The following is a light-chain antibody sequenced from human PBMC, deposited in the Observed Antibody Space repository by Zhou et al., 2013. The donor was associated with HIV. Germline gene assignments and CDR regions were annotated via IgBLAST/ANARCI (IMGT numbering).Light chain of an antibody. J-gene: IGKJ1*01. CDR2: KAS. V-gene: IGKV1-17*01. CDR1: QGIRND. Sequence: DIQMTQSPSSLSASVGDRVTITCRASQGIRNDLGWYQQKPGKAPNLLIYKASSLESGVPSRFSGSGSGTEFTLTISSLQPDDFATYYCQQCNSPWTFGQGTKVEIK. CDR3: QQCNSPWT.